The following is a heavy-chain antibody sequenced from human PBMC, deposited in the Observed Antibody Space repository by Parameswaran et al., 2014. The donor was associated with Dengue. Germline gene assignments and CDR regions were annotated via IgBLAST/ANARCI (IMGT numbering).Heavy chain of an antibody. V-gene: IGHV4-4*07. J-gene: IGHJ6*02. D-gene: IGHD5-12*01. CDR1: AISSA. CDR2: IYSSGNT. CDR3: AREEGGGYGHNYYYYGFDV. Sequence: AISSARWIRQPPGKGLEWIGRIYSSGNTNINPSLQSRVTMSVDTSKNQFSLKLSSVTAADTAVYYCAREEGGGYGHNYYYYGFDVWGQGTTVTVSS.